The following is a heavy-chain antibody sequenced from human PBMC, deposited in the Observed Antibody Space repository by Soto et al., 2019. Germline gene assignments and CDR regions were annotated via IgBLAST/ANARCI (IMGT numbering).Heavy chain of an antibody. CDR3: ARTGITIFGVVIIPDYYYYYMDV. V-gene: IGHV3-21*01. CDR1: GSTFSSYS. CDR2: ISSSSSYI. J-gene: IGHJ6*03. D-gene: IGHD3-3*01. Sequence: GSLRLSCAASGSTFSSYSMNWFRQAKGKGLEWVSSISSSSSYIYYADSVKGRFTISRDNAKNSLYLQMNSLRAEDTAVYYCARTGITIFGVVIIPDYYYYYMDVWGKGTTVTVSS.